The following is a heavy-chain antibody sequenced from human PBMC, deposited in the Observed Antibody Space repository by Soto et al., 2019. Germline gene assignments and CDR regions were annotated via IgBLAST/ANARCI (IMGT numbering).Heavy chain of an antibody. CDR1: GGTFSSYA. D-gene: IGHD4-17*01. V-gene: IGHV1-69*01. CDR3: ARDRSIWTTGLTWDFDR. CDR2: IIPIFGTA. J-gene: IGHJ2*01. Sequence: QVQLVQSGAEVKKPGSSVKVSCKASGGTFSSYAISWVRQAPGQGLEWMGGIIPIFGTANSAQKFQVRVKITAEESTRTDYMELGSLTSEDRAVYYCARDRSIWTTGLTWDFDRLGRDTLVTVSS.